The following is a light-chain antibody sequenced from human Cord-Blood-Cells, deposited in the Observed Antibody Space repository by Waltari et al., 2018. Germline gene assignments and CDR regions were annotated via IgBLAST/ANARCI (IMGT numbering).Light chain of an antibody. CDR2: GAS. CDR1: QSVSSN. J-gene: IGKJ4*01. CDR3: QQYNNWPPLT. Sequence: EIVMTQSPPTLSVSPGERATASCRASQSVSSNLAWYQQKPGQAPRLLIYGASTRATGIPARFSGSGSGTEFTLTISSLQSEDFAVYYCQQYNNWPPLTFGGGTKVEIK. V-gene: IGKV3-15*01.